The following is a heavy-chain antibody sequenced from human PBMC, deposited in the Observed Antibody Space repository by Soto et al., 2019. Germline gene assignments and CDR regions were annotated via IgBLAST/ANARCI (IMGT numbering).Heavy chain of an antibody. Sequence: PSETLSLTCAVYGGSFSGYYWSWIRQPPGKGLEWIGEINHSGSTNYNPSLKSRVTISVDTSKNQFSLKLSSVTAADTAVYYCASRYYDSSGFRFDYWGQGTLVTVSS. CDR3: ASRYYDSSGFRFDY. D-gene: IGHD3-22*01. V-gene: IGHV4-34*01. J-gene: IGHJ4*02. CDR2: INHSGST. CDR1: GGSFSGYY.